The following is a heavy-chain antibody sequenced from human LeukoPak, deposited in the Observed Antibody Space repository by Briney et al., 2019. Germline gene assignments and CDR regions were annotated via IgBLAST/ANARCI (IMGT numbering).Heavy chain of an antibody. CDR1: GFTFSDYW. Sequence: GGSLRLSCAASGFTFSDYWVNWVRQAPGKGLEWVASIRQDGGEKTYVDSVKGRFTISRDNAKNSLYLQMNSLIAEDTAVYYCARDGVYGKFDPWGQGTLVTVSS. CDR2: IRQDGGEK. J-gene: IGHJ5*02. CDR3: ARDGVYGKFDP. D-gene: IGHD2-8*01. V-gene: IGHV3-7*01.